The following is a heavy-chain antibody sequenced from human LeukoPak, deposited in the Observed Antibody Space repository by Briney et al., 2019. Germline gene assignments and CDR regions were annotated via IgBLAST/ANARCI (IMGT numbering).Heavy chain of an antibody. CDR3: ARRGYGRNYFDY. Sequence: PSETLSLTCTVSGGSIISSDYHWGWVRQPPGKGLEWIGSIYYTGSTHYNPSLKSRVSISVDTSKNQFSLKLSSVTAADTAVYYCARRGYGRNYFDYWGQGTLVTVSS. V-gene: IGHV4-39*01. CDR1: GGSIISSDYH. D-gene: IGHD5-18*01. CDR2: IYYTGST. J-gene: IGHJ4*02.